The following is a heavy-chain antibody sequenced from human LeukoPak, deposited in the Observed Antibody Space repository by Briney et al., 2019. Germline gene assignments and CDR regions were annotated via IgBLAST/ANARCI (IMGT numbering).Heavy chain of an antibody. V-gene: IGHV3-11*04. Sequence: GGSLRLSCAASGFTFSDYYMSWIRQAPGKGLEWVSYISSSGSTIYYADSVKGRFTISRDNAKNSLYLQMNSLRAEDTAVYYCARVGVPAAGYYYYYYMGVWGKGTTVTISS. CDR1: GFTFSDYY. CDR3: ARVGVPAAGYYYYYYMGV. CDR2: ISSSGSTI. D-gene: IGHD6-13*01. J-gene: IGHJ6*03.